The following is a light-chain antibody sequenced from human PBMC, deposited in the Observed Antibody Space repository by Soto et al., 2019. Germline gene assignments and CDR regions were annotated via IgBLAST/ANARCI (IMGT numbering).Light chain of an antibody. CDR3: QSYDSSLSXSYV. V-gene: IGLV1-40*01. CDR2: GKT. J-gene: IGLJ1*01. CDR1: SSNIWAFYA. Sequence: QSVLTQPPSVSGAPGRRVTISCTGSSSNIWAFYALHWYQQLPGKAPKLLIYGKTNRPSGVPDRFSGSKSGTSASLAITGLQAEDEADYYCQSYDSSLSXSYVFGGGTKVXV.